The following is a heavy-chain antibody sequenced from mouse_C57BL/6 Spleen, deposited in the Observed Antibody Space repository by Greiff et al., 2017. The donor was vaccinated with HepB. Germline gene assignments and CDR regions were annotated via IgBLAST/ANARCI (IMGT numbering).Heavy chain of an antibody. V-gene: IGHV5-9*01. CDR3: ARQYSNYRGDY. J-gene: IGHJ4*01. CDR1: GFTFSSYT. D-gene: IGHD2-5*01. CDR2: ISGGGGNT. Sequence: EVKVVESGGGLVKPGGSLKLSCAASGFTFSSYTMSWVRQTPEKRLEWVATISGGGGNTYYPDSVKGRFTISRDNAKNTLYLQMSSLRSEDTALYYCARQYSNYRGDYWGQGTSVTVSS.